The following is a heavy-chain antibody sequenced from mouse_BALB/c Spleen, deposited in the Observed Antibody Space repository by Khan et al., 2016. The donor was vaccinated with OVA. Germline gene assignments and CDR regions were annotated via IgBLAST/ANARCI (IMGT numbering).Heavy chain of an antibody. V-gene: IGHV14-3*02. J-gene: IGHJ3*01. CDR1: GFNIKDTY. CDR2: IDPLNGNT. CDR3: VSPNWFVY. Sequence: VQLQQSGAELVKPGASVKLSCTGSGFNIKDTYIHWVKQRPEQDLEWIGRIDPLNGNTRYDPKFQGKATMTTGTSSNTAYLQVSSLTSDDTAVYYCVSPNWFVYWGQGTLVTVSA.